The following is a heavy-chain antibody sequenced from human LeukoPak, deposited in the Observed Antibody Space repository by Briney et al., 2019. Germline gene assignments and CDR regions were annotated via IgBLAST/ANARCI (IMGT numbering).Heavy chain of an antibody. V-gene: IGHV4-61*02. J-gene: IGHJ6*03. CDR1: GGSVNSGSYD. Sequence: TCSESGGSVNSGSYDGRWIRQPAGKGLEWIGRMYTSGTTNYNPSLKSRITISVDTSTNQFSLKLTSVTAADTAVYYCARGASSSSAIGYYYYYMDVWGNGTTVTVSS. CDR2: MYTSGTT. CDR3: ARGASSSSAIGYYYYYMDV. D-gene: IGHD6-6*01.